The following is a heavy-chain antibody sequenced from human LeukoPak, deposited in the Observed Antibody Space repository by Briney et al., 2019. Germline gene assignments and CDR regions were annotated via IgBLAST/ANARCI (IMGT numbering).Heavy chain of an antibody. CDR3: ALTVGGYYYYYRDV. V-gene: IGHV3-33*01. CDR1: GFTFSSYG. D-gene: IGHD3-16*01. J-gene: IGHJ6*03. Sequence: GGSLRLSCAASGFTFSSYGMHWVRQAPGKGLEWVAVIWYDGSNKYYADSVKGRFTISRDNSKNTLYLQMNSLRAEDTAVYYWALTVGGYYYYYRDVGAKGPRSPSP. CDR2: IWYDGSNK.